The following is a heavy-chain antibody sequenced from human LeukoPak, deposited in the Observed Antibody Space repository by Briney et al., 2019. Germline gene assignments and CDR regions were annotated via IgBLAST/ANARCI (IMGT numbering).Heavy chain of an antibody. CDR3: AKDSSGAMWYYYGMDV. CDR1: GFTFDDYA. D-gene: IGHD6-19*01. J-gene: IGHJ6*02. Sequence: PGGSLRLSCAASGFTFDDYAVHWVRQAPGKGLEWVSGISWNSGSIGYADSVKGRFTISRDNAKNSLYLQMNSLRAEDTALYYCAKDSSGAMWYYYGMDVWGQGTTVTVSS. CDR2: ISWNSGSI. V-gene: IGHV3-9*01.